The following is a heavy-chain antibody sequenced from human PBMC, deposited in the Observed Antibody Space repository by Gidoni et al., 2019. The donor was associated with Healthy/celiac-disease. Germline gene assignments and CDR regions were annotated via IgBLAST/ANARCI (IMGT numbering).Heavy chain of an antibody. D-gene: IGHD6-13*01. V-gene: IGHV1-46*02. Sequence: QVQLVQSGAEVKKPAASVKVSCQASGDTFNSYYMHWVRQAPGQGLEWMGIINPSGGSTSYAQKFQGRVTMTRDTSTSTVYMELSSLRSEDTAVYYCARDSGEGYSSSWYDYWGQGTLVTVSS. CDR3: ARDSGEGYSSSWYDY. CDR2: INPSGGST. CDR1: GDTFNSYY. J-gene: IGHJ4*02.